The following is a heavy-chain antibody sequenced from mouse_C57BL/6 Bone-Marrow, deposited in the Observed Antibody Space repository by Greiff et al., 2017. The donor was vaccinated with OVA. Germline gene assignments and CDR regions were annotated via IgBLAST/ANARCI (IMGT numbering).Heavy chain of an antibody. CDR2: IYPRSGNT. CDR3: ASSSGLGWFAY. CDR1: GYTFTSYG. J-gene: IGHJ3*01. V-gene: IGHV1-81*01. D-gene: IGHD3-2*02. Sequence: QVQLQQSGAELARPGASVKLSCKASGYTFTSYGISWVKQRTGQGLEWIGEIYPRSGNTYYNEKFKGKATLTADQASSTAYMELRSLTSEDSAVYVCASSSGLGWFAYWGQGTLVTVSA.